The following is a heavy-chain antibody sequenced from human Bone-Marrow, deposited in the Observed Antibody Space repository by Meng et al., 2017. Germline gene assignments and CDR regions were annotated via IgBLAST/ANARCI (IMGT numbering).Heavy chain of an antibody. J-gene: IGHJ1*01. CDR3: ASGRSSGWYRPEYFQH. CDR1: GGSLSVYY. Sequence: QGQLKLLGARLLKPSETLSLTGAVYGGSLSVYYWSSIRQPPGKGLEWIGEINHIGCTNYNPSLNSRVTISVVTSKNQFSLMLSSVTAADTAVYYCASGRSSGWYRPEYFQHWGQGTLVTVSS. CDR2: INHIGCT. V-gene: IGHV4-34*01. D-gene: IGHD6-19*01.